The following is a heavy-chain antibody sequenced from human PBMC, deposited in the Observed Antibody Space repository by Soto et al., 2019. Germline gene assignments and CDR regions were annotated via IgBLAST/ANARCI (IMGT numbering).Heavy chain of an antibody. D-gene: IGHD1-26*01. V-gene: IGHV3-23*01. CDR1: GFTFSGYA. CDR2: LTPGGETT. CDR3: AKDSPVSGNYQDLGY. J-gene: IGHJ4*02. Sequence: GSLRLSCAASGFTFSGYAMTWVRQAPGKGLEWVSALTPGGETTYHIDSVKGRFTISRDNAKNTLYLQMNSLTDADTAVYYCAKDSPVSGNYQDLGYWGPGTLVTVSS.